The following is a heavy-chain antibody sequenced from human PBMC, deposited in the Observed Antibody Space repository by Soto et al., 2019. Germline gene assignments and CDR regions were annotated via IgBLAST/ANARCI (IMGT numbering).Heavy chain of an antibody. D-gene: IGHD3-3*01. Sequence: KAGGSLRLSCAASGFTFSSYSMNWVRQAPGKGLEWVSSISSSSSYIYYTDSVKGRFTISRDNAKNSLYLQMNSLRAEDTAVYYFARINPLTTGHYYYYGMDVWGQGTTVTVSS. CDR3: ARINPLTTGHYYYYGMDV. V-gene: IGHV3-21*01. CDR2: ISSSSSYI. CDR1: GFTFSSYS. J-gene: IGHJ6*02.